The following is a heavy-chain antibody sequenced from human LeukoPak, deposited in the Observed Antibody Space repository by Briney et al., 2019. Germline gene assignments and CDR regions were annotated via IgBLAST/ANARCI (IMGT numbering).Heavy chain of an antibody. Sequence: PGGSLRLSCAASGFTFSSYEMNWVRQAPGKGLEWVSGISGSGINTHYADSVKGRFTISRDNSKKTLYLQMNSLRAEDTAVYYCAKSAYDSSGYYINWFDPWGQGTLVTVSS. CDR2: ISGSGINT. V-gene: IGHV3-23*01. CDR1: GFTFSSYE. D-gene: IGHD3-22*01. J-gene: IGHJ5*02. CDR3: AKSAYDSSGYYINWFDP.